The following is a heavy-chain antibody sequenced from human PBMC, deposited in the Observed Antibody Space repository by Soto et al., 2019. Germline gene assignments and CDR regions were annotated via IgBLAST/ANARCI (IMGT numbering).Heavy chain of an antibody. CDR2: IYYSGST. Sequence: SETLSLTCTVSGASINNYHWTWIRQPPGKGLEWIGYIYYSGSTNYNPSLKSRVTISVDTSKNQFSLKLSSVTAADTAVYYCARPLYSYGPMDVWGQGTTVTVSS. CDR3: ARPLYSYGPMDV. D-gene: IGHD5-18*01. V-gene: IGHV4-59*01. J-gene: IGHJ6*02. CDR1: GASINNYH.